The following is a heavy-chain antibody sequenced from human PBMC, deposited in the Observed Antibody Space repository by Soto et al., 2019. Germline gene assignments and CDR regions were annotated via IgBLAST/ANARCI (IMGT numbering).Heavy chain of an antibody. CDR1: GFTFSSHA. Sequence: GGSLRLSCAGSGFTFSSHAVSWVRQAPGKGLECVSSITNTGGSTYYADSVKGRFTISRDNSKNTVYLQMNSLRAEDTAVYYCAKAGYGAGSYYTLSFDYWGQGSLVTVSS. CDR3: AKAGYGAGSYYTLSFDY. V-gene: IGHV3-23*01. D-gene: IGHD3-10*01. J-gene: IGHJ4*02. CDR2: ITNTGGST.